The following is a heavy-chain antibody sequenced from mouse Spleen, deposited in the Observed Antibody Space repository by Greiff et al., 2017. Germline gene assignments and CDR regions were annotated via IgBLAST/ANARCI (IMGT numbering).Heavy chain of an antibody. V-gene: IGHV1-15*01. Sequence: QVQLQQSGAELVRPGASVTLSCKASGYTFTDYEMHWVKQTPVHGLEWIGAIDPETGGTAYNQKFKGKATLTADKSSSTAYMELRSLTSEDSAVYYCTRVGYYAMDYWGQGTSVTVSS. J-gene: IGHJ4*01. CDR3: TRVGYYAMDY. CDR1: GYTFTDYE. CDR2: IDPETGGT.